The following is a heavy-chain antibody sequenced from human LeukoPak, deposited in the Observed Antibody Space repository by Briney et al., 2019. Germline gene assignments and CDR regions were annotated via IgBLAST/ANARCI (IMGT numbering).Heavy chain of an antibody. V-gene: IGHV1-8*03. CDR2: MNPNSGNT. CDR3: AKGIAVADSYAFDI. J-gene: IGHJ3*02. CDR1: GYTFTSYD. D-gene: IGHD6-19*01. Sequence: GASVKVSCKASGYTFTSYDINWGRQATGRGLEWMGWMNPNSGNTGYAQKFQGRVTITRNTSISTAYMELSSLRSDDTAVYYCAKGIAVADSYAFDIWGQGTMVTVSS.